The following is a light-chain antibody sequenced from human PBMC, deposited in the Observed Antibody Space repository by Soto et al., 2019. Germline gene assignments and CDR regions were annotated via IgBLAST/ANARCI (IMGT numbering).Light chain of an antibody. CDR1: QIVSTN. CDR3: QQYNNWPPLT. Sequence: EIVMTQSPATLSVSPGERATLSCRASQIVSTNLAWYQQKPGQAPRLLIYGASTRATGIPARFSGSGSGTEFTLTINSLQSEDFGIYYCQQYNNWPPLTFGGGTKVEIK. CDR2: GAS. V-gene: IGKV3-15*01. J-gene: IGKJ4*01.